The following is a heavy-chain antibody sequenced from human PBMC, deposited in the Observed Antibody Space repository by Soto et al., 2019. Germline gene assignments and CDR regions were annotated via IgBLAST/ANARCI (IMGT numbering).Heavy chain of an antibody. CDR2: ITPIFGAA. CDR1: GGAFRRYT. V-gene: IGHV1-69*06. D-gene: IGHD6-19*01. CDR3: ARDEITVANRVGMDV. Sequence: QVQLVQSGAEVKKPGSSVKVSCKASGGAFRRYTISWVRQAAGQGHEWMGGITPIFGAANYAQKFEGRVTISADKSTTTAYMELSNLTSEDTAVYYCARDEITVANRVGMDVWGQGTTVIVSS. J-gene: IGHJ6*02.